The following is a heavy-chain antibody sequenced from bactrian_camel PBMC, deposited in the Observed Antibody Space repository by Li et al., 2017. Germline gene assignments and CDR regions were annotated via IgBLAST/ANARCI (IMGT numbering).Heavy chain of an antibody. J-gene: IGHJ6*01. CDR3: VAALVSGS. Sequence: DVQLVESGGGAAPLGGSVTLSCTAAGFSFRSSPMGWIRQAPGKGPEWVSSISTQGTKTYYLDSVKGRFTISRDNSKNTVYLQMNSLKPEDTALYYCVAALVSGSTGQGTQVTVS. V-gene: IGHV3S2*01. CDR2: ISTQGTKT. CDR1: GFSFRSSP. D-gene: IGHD6*01.